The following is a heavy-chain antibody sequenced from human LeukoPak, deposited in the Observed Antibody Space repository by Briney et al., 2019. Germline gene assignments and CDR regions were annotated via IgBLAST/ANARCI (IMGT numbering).Heavy chain of an antibody. CDR1: GFTFSSYS. J-gene: IGHJ4*02. V-gene: IGHV3-21*01. CDR3: ARGPSGYHNT. D-gene: IGHD5-12*01. CDR2: ISSSSSYI. Sequence: GGSLRLSCAASGFTFSSYSMNWVRQAPGKGLEWVSCISSSSSYIYYGDSVKGRFTTSRDNAKNSLYLQMNSLRAEDTAVYYCARGPSGYHNTGGQGTLVTVSS.